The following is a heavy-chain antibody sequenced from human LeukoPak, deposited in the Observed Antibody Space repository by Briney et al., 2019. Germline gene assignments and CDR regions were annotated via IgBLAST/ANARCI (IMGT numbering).Heavy chain of an antibody. D-gene: IGHD2-2*01. CDR1: GFTISGDA. CDR3: ARETLDAPYL. V-gene: IGHV3-30*04. Sequence: PGGSLRLSCTASGFTISGDAMHWARQAPGKGLQWVAHISFDGSYKYYADSVKGRFTISRDNSKNTLYLQMNSLRTDDTALFYCARETLDAPYLWGPGILFSVSS. J-gene: IGHJ3*01. CDR2: ISFDGSYK.